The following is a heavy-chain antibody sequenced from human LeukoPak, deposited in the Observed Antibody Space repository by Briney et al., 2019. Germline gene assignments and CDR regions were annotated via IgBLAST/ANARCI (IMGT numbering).Heavy chain of an antibody. CDR2: IYSGGNT. CDR3: ARDTAMVTD. J-gene: IGHJ4*02. Sequence: GGSLRLSCAASGFTVSSNYMSWVRQAPGKGLEWVSVIYSGGNTYYPDSVKGRLTISRDNSKNTLYLQMNSLRAEDTAVYYCARDTAMVTDWGQGTLVTVSS. D-gene: IGHD5-18*01. V-gene: IGHV3-66*01. CDR1: GFTVSSNY.